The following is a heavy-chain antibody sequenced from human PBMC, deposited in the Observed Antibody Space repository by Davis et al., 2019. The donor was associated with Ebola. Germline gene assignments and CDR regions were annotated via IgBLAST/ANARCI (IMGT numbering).Heavy chain of an antibody. Sequence: GESLKISCAASGFTFSDYYMSWIRQAPGKGLEWVSYISSSSTIYYADSVKGRFTISRDNAKNSLYLQMNSLRAEDTAVYYCARDFIAAAAYWGQGTLVTVSS. CDR2: ISSSSTI. CDR1: GFTFSDYY. CDR3: ARDFIAAAAY. V-gene: IGHV3-69-1*01. J-gene: IGHJ4*02. D-gene: IGHD6-13*01.